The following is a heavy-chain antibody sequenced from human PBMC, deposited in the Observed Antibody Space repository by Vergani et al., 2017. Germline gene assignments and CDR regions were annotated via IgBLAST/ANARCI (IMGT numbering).Heavy chain of an antibody. D-gene: IGHD6-19*01. J-gene: IGHJ4*02. Sequence: EVQLLESGGGLVQPGGSLRLSCAASGFTVSSNYMSWVRQAPGKGLEWVSVIYSGGSTYYADSVKGRFTISRDNSKNTLYLQMNSLRAEDTAVYYCASPATSSGWSYFDYWGQGTLVTVSS. V-gene: IGHV3-53*01. CDR1: GFTVSSNY. CDR2: IYSGGST. CDR3: ASPATSSGWSYFDY.